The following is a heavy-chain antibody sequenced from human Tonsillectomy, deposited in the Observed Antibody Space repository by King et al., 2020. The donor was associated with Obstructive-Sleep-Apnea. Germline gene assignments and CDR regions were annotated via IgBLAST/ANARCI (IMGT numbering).Heavy chain of an antibody. D-gene: IGHD1-26*01. CDR3: ARVRGSYCLDV. Sequence: QLVQSGGGLVQPVGSLRLSCAASGLTFSSYWSSWVLQAPGNGLELVANIKQYGSENNYVDFVKGRLTSSRDNAKNSLFLQMNSLRAEDTAVYYCARVRGSYCLDVWGQGTTVTVSS. V-gene: IGHV3-7*03. J-gene: IGHJ6*02. CDR2: IKQYGSEN. CDR1: GLTFSSYW.